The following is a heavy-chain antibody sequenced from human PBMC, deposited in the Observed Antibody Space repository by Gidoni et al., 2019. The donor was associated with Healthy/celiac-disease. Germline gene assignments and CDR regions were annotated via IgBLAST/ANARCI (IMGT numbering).Heavy chain of an antibody. Sequence: MHWVRQAPGQGLEWMGIINPSGGSTSYAQKFQGRVTMTRDTSTSTVYMELSSLRSEDTAVYYCARVRGSGSYYKSSDYFDYWGQGTVVTVSS. CDR2: INPSGGST. J-gene: IGHJ4*02. D-gene: IGHD3-10*01. CDR3: ARVRGSGSYYKSSDYFDY. V-gene: IGHV1-46*01.